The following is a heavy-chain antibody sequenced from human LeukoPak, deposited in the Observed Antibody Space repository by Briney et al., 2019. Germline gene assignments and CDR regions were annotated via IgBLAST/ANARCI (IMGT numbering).Heavy chain of an antibody. D-gene: IGHD2-15*01. CDR1: GFTFSSYG. J-gene: IGHJ4*02. V-gene: IGHV3-33*01. CDR3: ARDQGYCSGGNCYSASDY. Sequence: PGGSLRLSCAASGFTFSSYGMHWVRQARGKGLEWVAVIWYDGSNEYYADSVKGRFTISRDNSKNTLYLQMNSLRVEDTAVYYCARDQGYCSGGNCYSASDYWGQGTLVTVSS. CDR2: IWYDGSNE.